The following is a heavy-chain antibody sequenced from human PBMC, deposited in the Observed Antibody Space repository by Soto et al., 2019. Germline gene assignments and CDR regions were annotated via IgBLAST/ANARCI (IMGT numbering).Heavy chain of an antibody. CDR3: ARGGSQYSTVAVGGQRIWYFDL. Sequence: QVQLVQSGAEVKKPGSSVKVSCKASGGTFSSYAISWVRQAPGQGLEWMGGIIPIFGTANYAQKFQGRVTITADESTSTAYMELSRLRSEDTAVYYCARGGSQYSTVAVGGQRIWYFDLWGRGTLVTVSS. CDR2: IIPIFGTA. J-gene: IGHJ2*01. D-gene: IGHD3-16*01. CDR1: GGTFSSYA. V-gene: IGHV1-69*01.